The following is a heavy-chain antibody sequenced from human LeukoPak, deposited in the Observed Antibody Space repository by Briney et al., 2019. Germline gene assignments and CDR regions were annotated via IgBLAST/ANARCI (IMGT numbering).Heavy chain of an antibody. CDR3: ARHNLDIAAAGIGLSAFDI. CDR2: IYTSGKT. Sequence: SQTLSLTCTVSGGSISSGGYYWHWIRQPAGKGLEWIGRIYTSGKTDYNPSLKSRVTISVDTSKNQFSLKLSSVTAADTAVYYCARHNLDIAAAGIGLSAFDIWGQGTMVTVSS. V-gene: IGHV4-61*02. J-gene: IGHJ3*02. CDR1: GGSISSGGYY. D-gene: IGHD6-13*01.